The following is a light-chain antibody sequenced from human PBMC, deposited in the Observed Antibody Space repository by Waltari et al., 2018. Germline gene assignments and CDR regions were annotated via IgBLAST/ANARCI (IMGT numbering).Light chain of an antibody. CDR1: QSVSSSY. CDR2: AAS. V-gene: IGKV3-20*01. J-gene: IGKJ2*01. Sequence: VLTLSPVTLSLSPGERATISCRASQSVSSSYLVWYQQKPGQAPRLLMYAASKRATGIPDRFSGSGSGTDFTLTISRLDPEDFAVYYCQQYGRSPRYTFGQGTKLEIK. CDR3: QQYGRSPRYT.